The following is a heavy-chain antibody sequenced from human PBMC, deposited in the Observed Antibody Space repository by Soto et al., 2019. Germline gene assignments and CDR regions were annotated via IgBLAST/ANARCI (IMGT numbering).Heavy chain of an antibody. J-gene: IGHJ5*02. V-gene: IGHV3-7*01. Sequence: EVQLVESGGGLVQPGGSLKRSCPASGFPFSDFWMTWVRQAPWKGLEWVARIKPDESEKKYAASVRGRFSISRDNAKNSMYLQMDSLRGEDTAVYYCVRGGSNYASWGQGTLVTVSS. CDR3: VRGGSNYAS. CDR2: IKPDESEK. D-gene: IGHD4-4*01. CDR1: GFPFSDFW.